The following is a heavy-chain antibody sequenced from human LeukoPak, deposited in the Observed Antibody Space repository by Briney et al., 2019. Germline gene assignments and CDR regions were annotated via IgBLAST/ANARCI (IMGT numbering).Heavy chain of an antibody. V-gene: IGHV1-69*13. CDR1: GATFSSYA. CDR2: IIPMFGTA. CDR3: AGRRRIRYCSSTSCYANWFVP. D-gene: IGHD2-2*01. Sequence: SVKLSCKGSGATFSSYAISWVRQAPGQGLEWMGGIIPMFGTANYKQKFQGRVTITADESTSTAYMELSSLRSEDTAVYYCAGRRRIRYCSSTSCYANWFVPWGQGTLVTVSS. J-gene: IGHJ5*02.